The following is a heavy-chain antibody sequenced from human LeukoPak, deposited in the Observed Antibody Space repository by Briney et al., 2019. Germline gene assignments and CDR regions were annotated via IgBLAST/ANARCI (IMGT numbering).Heavy chain of an antibody. CDR2: IKQDGSEK. Sequence: PGGSLRLSCAASGFTFSSYWMGWVRQAPGKGLEWVANIKQDGSEKYYVDSVKGRFTISRDNAKNSLYLQMNSLRVEDTAVYYCARAPTVLVGYCSSSSCQADYWGQGTLVTVSS. CDR3: ARAPTVLVGYCSSSSCQADY. D-gene: IGHD2-2*01. J-gene: IGHJ4*02. V-gene: IGHV3-7*01. CDR1: GFTFSSYW.